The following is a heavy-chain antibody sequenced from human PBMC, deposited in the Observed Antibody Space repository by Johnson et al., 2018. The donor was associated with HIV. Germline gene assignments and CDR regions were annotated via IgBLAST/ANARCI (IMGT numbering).Heavy chain of an antibody. CDR1: GFTFSSYA. V-gene: IGHV3-30-3*02. J-gene: IGHJ3*02. CDR3: AKCDGGDCYYDAFDI. D-gene: IGHD2-21*02. CDR2: ISYDGSNK. Sequence: QVQLVESGGGVVQPGRSLRLSCAASGFTFSSYAMHWVRQAPGKGLEWVAVISYDGSNKYYADSVTGRFTISRDNSTNTLYLQMNSLRAEDTAVYYCAKCDGGDCYYDAFDIWGQGTMVTVSS.